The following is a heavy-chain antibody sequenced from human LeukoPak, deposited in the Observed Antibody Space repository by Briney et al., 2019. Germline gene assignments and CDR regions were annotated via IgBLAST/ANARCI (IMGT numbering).Heavy chain of an antibody. Sequence: GGSLRLSCAASGFTFGSYSMKWVRQAPGKGLEWVSSIRSTSSYIYYADSVKGRFTISRDNAKNSLYLQLNSLRAEDTAVYYCARDRCSGGACYALGYWGQGTLGTVSS. CDR3: ARDRCSGGACYALGY. J-gene: IGHJ4*02. CDR1: GFTFGSYS. D-gene: IGHD2-15*01. V-gene: IGHV3-21*01. CDR2: IRSTSSYI.